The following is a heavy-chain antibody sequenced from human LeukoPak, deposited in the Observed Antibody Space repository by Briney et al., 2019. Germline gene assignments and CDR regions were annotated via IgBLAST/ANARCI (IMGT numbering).Heavy chain of an antibody. CDR3: ARDTYSGSYRGYFDY. V-gene: IGHV3-53*01. Sequence: GGSLRLSCAASGFTVSTNYMTWVRQAPGKGLEWVSVIYSAGSTYYADSVKGRFTISRDNSKNTLYLQMNGLRAEDTAVYYCARDTYSGSYRGYFDYWGQGALVTVSS. CDR1: GFTVSTNY. CDR2: IYSAGST. J-gene: IGHJ4*02. D-gene: IGHD1-26*01.